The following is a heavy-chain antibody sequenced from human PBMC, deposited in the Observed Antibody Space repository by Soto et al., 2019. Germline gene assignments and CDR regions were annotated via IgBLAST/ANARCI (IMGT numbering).Heavy chain of an antibody. D-gene: IGHD6-13*01. V-gene: IGHV3-30*18. Sequence: GGSLRLSCAASGFTFSSYGMHWVRQAPGKGLEWVAVISYDGSNKYYADSVKGRFTISRDNSKNTLYLQMNSLRAEDTAVYYCAKVGYSSSWYAGYYYYGMDVWGQGTTVTVSS. CDR2: ISYDGSNK. CDR3: AKVGYSSSWYAGYYYYGMDV. CDR1: GFTFSSYG. J-gene: IGHJ6*02.